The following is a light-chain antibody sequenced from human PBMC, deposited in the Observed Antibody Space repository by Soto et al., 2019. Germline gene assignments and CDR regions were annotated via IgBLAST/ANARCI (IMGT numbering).Light chain of an antibody. CDR3: QHYTNWPPRYT. J-gene: IGKJ2*01. V-gene: IGKV3-15*01. CDR1: QTISSN. CDR2: DAS. Sequence: EIVMTQSPATLSVSPGERATLSCRASQTISSNLAWYQHKPGQAPRLLIYDASTRATGIPARFSGSGSGTEFTLTIGSLQSEDFAVYSCQHYTNWPPRYTFGQGTKLEIK.